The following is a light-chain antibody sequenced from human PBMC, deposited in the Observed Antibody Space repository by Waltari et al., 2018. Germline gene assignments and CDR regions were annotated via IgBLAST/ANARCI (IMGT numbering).Light chain of an antibody. V-gene: IGKV1-39*01. CDR2: AAS. Sequence: DIQMTQSPSSLSASVGYRVTIHCRASQSINNNLNWYQQKPGKAPKLLIYAASSLQSGVPLRFSGSGSGTDFTLTLSSLQREDFASYYCQQSNRSPPPTFGGGTKVEI. CDR1: QSINNN. J-gene: IGKJ4*01. CDR3: QQSNRSPPPT.